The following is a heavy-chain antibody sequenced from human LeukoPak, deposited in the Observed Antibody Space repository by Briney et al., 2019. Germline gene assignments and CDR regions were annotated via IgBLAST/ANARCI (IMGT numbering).Heavy chain of an antibody. Sequence: ASVKVSCKGSGYTFSSYGISWVRQAPGQGLEWMGWISTYNGNTNYAQKLQGRVTMTTDTSTSTAYMELRSLRSDDTAVYYCARDRYGVRSGSCDYWGQGTLVTVSS. CDR1: GYTFSSYG. J-gene: IGHJ4*02. CDR2: ISTYNGNT. CDR3: ARDRYGVRSGSCDY. D-gene: IGHD1-26*01. V-gene: IGHV1-18*01.